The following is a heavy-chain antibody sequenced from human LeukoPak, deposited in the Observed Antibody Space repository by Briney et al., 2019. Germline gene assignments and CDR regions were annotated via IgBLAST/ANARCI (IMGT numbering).Heavy chain of an antibody. CDR1: GFTFSNYG. CDR2: SNARSAII. V-gene: IGHV3-48*01. CDR3: ARDQDGDYDFDY. J-gene: IGHJ4*02. Sequence: GGSLRLSCVASGFTFSNYGMNWVRQAPGKGQEWVSHSNARSAIISYADSVKGRFTISRDEAKNSLPLQMNSLRVEDTAVYYCARDQDGDYDFDYWGQGTLVTVSS. D-gene: IGHD4-17*01.